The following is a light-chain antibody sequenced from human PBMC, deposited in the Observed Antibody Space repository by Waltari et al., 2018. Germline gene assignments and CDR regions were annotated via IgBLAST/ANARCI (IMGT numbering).Light chain of an antibody. CDR1: TGAVTSGHY. J-gene: IGLJ3*02. CDR2: DVN. V-gene: IGLV7-46*01. Sequence: QAVVTQEPSLTVSPGGTVTLTCGSSTGAVTSGHYPFSFQQKPGQAPRTLIYDVNNKESWTPARFSGSRLGGKAALTLSGAQPEDEADYYCFLAYSGVWVFGGGTRLTVL. CDR3: FLAYSGVWV.